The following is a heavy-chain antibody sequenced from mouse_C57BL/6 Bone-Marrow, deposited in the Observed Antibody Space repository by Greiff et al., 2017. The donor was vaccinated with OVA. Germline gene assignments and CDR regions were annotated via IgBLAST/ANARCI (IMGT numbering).Heavy chain of an antibody. CDR2: IYPGSGNT. CDR1: GYSFTSYY. D-gene: IGHD2-1*01. Sequence: VQLVESGPELVKPGASVKISCKASGYSFTSYYIHWVKQRPGQGLEWIGWIYPGSGNTKYNEKFKGKATLTADTSSSTAYMQLSSLTSEDSAVYYCAKGEIYYGNYFDYWGQGTTLTVSS. J-gene: IGHJ2*01. CDR3: AKGEIYYGNYFDY. V-gene: IGHV1-66*01.